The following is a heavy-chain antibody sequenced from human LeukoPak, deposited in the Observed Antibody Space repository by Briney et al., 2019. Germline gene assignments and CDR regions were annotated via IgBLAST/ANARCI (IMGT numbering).Heavy chain of an antibody. D-gene: IGHD3-22*01. V-gene: IGHV3-30-3*01. CDR3: ARGPQKNGHSSGYPGYFDY. CDR2: ISFDLNSK. CDR1: GFTFSDYV. J-gene: IGHJ4*02. Sequence: GESLRLSCVASGFTFSDYVIHWVRQAPGKGLEWVAVISFDLNSKYYSDSVKGRFTISRDNSKNTVYLQMNSLRPDDTAVYYCARGPQKNGHSSGYPGYFDYWGQGTLVTVSS.